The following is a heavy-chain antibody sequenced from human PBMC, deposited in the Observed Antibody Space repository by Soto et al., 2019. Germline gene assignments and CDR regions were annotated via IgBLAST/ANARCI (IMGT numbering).Heavy chain of an antibody. Sequence: GGSLRLAWSTCGFTFSSYAISRVRQGPGKGLEWVSAISGSGGSTYYADSVKGRFTISRDNSKNTLYLQMNSRRAEDTAVYYCAKFNVGIAAAALGFDYWGQGTLVTVSS. J-gene: IGHJ4*02. CDR1: GFTFSSYA. D-gene: IGHD6-13*01. CDR3: AKFNVGIAAAALGFDY. V-gene: IGHV3-23*01. CDR2: ISGSGGST.